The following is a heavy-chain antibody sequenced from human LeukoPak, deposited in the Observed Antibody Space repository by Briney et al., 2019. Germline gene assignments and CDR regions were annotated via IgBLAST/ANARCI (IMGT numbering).Heavy chain of an antibody. D-gene: IGHD6-19*01. V-gene: IGHV3-23*01. Sequence: GGSLRLSCAASGFIFSKYAMNWVRQAPEKGLEWVSAISGSGGATDYADSVKGRFTISRDNSNNTVFLEMNSLRAEDTAVYYCAKDGRAVAGTGLDYWGLGTLVTVFS. CDR2: ISGSGGAT. CDR1: GFIFSKYA. CDR3: AKDGRAVAGTGLDY. J-gene: IGHJ4*02.